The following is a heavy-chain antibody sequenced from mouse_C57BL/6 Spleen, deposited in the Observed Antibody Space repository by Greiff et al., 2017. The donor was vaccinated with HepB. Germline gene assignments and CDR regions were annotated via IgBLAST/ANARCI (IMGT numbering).Heavy chain of an antibody. Sequence: QVQLQQSGPELVKPGASVKISCKASGYAFSSSWMNWVKQRPGKGLEWIGRIYPGDGDTNYNGKFKGKATLTADKSSSTAYMQLSSLTSEDSAVYFCESLGLLHFDYWGQGTTLTVSS. J-gene: IGHJ2*01. CDR1: GYAFSSSW. D-gene: IGHD2-10*01. V-gene: IGHV1-82*01. CDR2: IYPGDGDT. CDR3: ESLGLLHFDY.